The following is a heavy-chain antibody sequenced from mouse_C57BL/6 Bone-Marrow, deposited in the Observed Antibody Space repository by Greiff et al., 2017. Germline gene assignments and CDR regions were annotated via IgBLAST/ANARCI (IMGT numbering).Heavy chain of an antibody. CDR3: TRVPTTGDAMDY. CDR2: ISSGGDYI. Sequence: DVMLVESGEGLVKPGGSLKLSCAASGFTFSSYAMSWVRPTPEKRLEWVAYISSGGDYIYYADTVKGRFTISREHSRNTLYLQMSSLKSEDTAMYYCTRVPTTGDAMDYWGQGTSVTVSS. CDR1: GFTFSSYA. D-gene: IGHD1-1*01. V-gene: IGHV5-9-1*02. J-gene: IGHJ4*01.